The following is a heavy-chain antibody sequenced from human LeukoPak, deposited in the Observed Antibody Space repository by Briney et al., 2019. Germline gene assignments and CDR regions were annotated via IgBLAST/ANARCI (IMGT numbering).Heavy chain of an antibody. V-gene: IGHV3-9*01. J-gene: IGHJ3*02. CDR1: GFTFDDYA. CDR3: AKGPGWSYYNAFDI. D-gene: IGHD1-26*01. Sequence: PGGSLRLSCAASGFTFDDYAMHWVRQAPGKGLEWVSGISWNSGSIGYADSVKGRFTISRDNAKNSLYLQMNSLRAEDTALYYCAKGPGWSYYNAFDIWGQGTMVTVSS. CDR2: ISWNSGSI.